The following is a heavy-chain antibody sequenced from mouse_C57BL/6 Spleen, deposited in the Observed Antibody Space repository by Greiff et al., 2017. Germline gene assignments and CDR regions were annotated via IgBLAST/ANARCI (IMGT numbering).Heavy chain of an antibody. CDR2: INPYNGGT. Sequence: VQLQQSGPVLVKPGASVKMSCKASGYTFTDYYMNWVKQSHGKSLEWIGVINPYNGGTSYNQKFKGKATLTVDKSSSTAYMELNSLTSEDSAVXYCARADYDYDEGAWFAYWGQGTLVTVSA. V-gene: IGHV1-19*01. CDR1: GYTFTDYY. D-gene: IGHD2-4*01. J-gene: IGHJ3*01. CDR3: ARADYDYDEGAWFAY.